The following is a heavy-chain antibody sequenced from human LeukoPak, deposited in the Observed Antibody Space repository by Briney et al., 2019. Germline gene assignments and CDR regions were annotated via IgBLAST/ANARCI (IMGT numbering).Heavy chain of an antibody. CDR1: GFSFGRSA. Sequence: PGGSLRLSCAASGFSFGRSAMTWVRQAPGKGLEWVASISRTGDDKYHADSQKGRFTISRDNSKETLYLQMTSVRTEDTGIYYCAKGSGGGAWAFDYWGQGTLVTV. D-gene: IGHD2-21*02. CDR3: AKGSGGGAWAFDY. CDR2: ISRTGDDK. V-gene: IGHV3-23*01. J-gene: IGHJ4*02.